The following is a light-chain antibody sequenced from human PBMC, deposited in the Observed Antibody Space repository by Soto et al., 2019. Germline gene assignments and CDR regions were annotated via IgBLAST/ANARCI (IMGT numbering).Light chain of an antibody. CDR1: SSDVGGYNY. CDR2: EVT. Sequence: QSVLTQPAPVSGSPGQSITISCTGTSSDVGGYNYVSWYQQHPGKAPKLIVYEVTNRPSGVSNRFSGSKSGNTASLTISGLQAEDEADYSCCSYTSSNSMVFGTGTKVTVL. V-gene: IGLV2-14*01. CDR3: CSYTSSNSMV. J-gene: IGLJ1*01.